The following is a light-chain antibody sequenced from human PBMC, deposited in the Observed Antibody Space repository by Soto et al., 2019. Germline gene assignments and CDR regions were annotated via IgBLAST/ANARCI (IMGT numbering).Light chain of an antibody. J-gene: IGKJ5*01. CDR2: GAS. Sequence: TQSPATLSVSPGERATLSCRASQSVSIKLAWYQQKPGQAPRLLIYGASSRATGIPDRFSGSGSGTDFTLTISRLEPEDFALYYCQQYGSSPRVTFGQGTRLEIK. CDR1: QSVSIK. CDR3: QQYGSSPRVT. V-gene: IGKV3-20*01.